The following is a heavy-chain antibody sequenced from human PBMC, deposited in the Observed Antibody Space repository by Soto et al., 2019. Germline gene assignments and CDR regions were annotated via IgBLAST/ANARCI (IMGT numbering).Heavy chain of an antibody. V-gene: IGHV3-64*01. J-gene: IGHJ6*03. CDR2: ISSNGIGT. Sequence: EVQLVESGGGLAQPGGSLRLSCAASGFTLSSDAMDWVRQGPGKGLEYVSGISSNGIGTYYANSVKGRFTISRDNSKNTVSLQMDSLRPEDMAVYYCARRARADYYYMDVWGKGTTVTLS. D-gene: IGHD6-6*01. CDR3: ARRARADYYYMDV. CDR1: GFTLSSDA.